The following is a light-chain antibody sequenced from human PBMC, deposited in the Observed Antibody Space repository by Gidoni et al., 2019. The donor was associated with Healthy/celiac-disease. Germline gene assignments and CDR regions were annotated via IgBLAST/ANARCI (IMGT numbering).Light chain of an antibody. J-gene: IGKJ5*01. Sequence: DIQLTQSPSSLSASVGDRVTITCRASQSISSYLNRYQQQPGKAPKPLIYAASSLQSGVPSRVIGCGSGTDFTLTISSLQPEDFASYYCQQGYSTPPITFGQGTRLEIK. CDR3: QQGYSTPPIT. CDR1: QSISSY. CDR2: AAS. V-gene: IGKV1-39*01.